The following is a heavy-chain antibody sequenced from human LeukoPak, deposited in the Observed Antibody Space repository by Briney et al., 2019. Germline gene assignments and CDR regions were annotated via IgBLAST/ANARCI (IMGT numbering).Heavy chain of an antibody. CDR1: GGSISSGGYY. Sequence: SETLSLTCTVSGGSISSGGYYWSWIRQHPGKGLEWIGYIYYSGSTYYNPSLKSRVTISVDTSKNQFSLKLSSVTAADTAVYYCANQTLAYCGGDCYRAQYFQHWGQGTLVTVSS. J-gene: IGHJ1*01. CDR2: IYYSGST. V-gene: IGHV4-31*03. D-gene: IGHD2-21*02. CDR3: ANQTLAYCGGDCYRAQYFQH.